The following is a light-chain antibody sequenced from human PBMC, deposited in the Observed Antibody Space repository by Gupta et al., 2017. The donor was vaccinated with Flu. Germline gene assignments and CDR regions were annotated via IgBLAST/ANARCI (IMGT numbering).Light chain of an antibody. V-gene: IGKV3-11*01. J-gene: IGKJ1*01. CDR3: QQRSNWPPT. CDR2: DAS. Sequence: EIVLTQSPATLSLSPGERAPLSCRASQSVSSYLAWYQQKPCQAPRLLIYDASNRATGIPARFSCSGSGTYFTLTISSLEPEDFAVYYCQQRSNWPPTFGQGTKVEIK. CDR1: QSVSSY.